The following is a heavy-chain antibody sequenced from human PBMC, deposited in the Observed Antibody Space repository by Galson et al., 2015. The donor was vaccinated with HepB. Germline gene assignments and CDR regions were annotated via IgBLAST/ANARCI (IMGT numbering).Heavy chain of an antibody. CDR3: ARGRKDYSTSFDY. D-gene: IGHD4-11*01. J-gene: IGHJ4*02. V-gene: IGHV1-8*01. CDR1: GYTGTSYD. CDR2: MNPNSGNT. Sequence: SVKVACKASGYTGTSYDINWVRQATGQGLEWMGWMNPNSGNTGYAQKFQGRVTMTRNTSISTAYMELSSLRSGDTTVYYCARGRKDYSTSFDYWGQGTLVTVSS.